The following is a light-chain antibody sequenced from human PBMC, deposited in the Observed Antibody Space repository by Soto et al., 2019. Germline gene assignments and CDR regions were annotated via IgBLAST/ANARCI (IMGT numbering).Light chain of an antibody. V-gene: IGKV3-20*01. CDR2: GAS. CDR1: QSVSSGY. CDR3: QQYDTSPYT. Sequence: EIVLTQSPGTLSLSPGERATLSCRASQSVSSGYLAWYQQKPGQAPRLIISGASSRATGIPDRFSGSGSETDFTLTISRLEPEDFAVYYCQQYDTSPYTFGHGTKLEIK. J-gene: IGKJ2*01.